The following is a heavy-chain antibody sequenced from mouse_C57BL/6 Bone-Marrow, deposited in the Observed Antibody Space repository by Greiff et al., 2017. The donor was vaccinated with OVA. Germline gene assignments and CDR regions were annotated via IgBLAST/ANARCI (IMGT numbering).Heavy chain of an antibody. J-gene: IGHJ3*01. D-gene: IGHD2-10*01. CDR1: GYTFTSYW. Sequence: VQLQQSGTVLARPGASVKMSCKTSGYTFTSYWMHWVKQRPGQGLEWIGAIDPGDSDTSYNQKFKGKAKLTAVTSASTAYMKLSSLTYEDSAVYYCTSTSYHHAFAYWGQGTLVTVSA. V-gene: IGHV1-5*01. CDR3: TSTSYHHAFAY. CDR2: IDPGDSDT.